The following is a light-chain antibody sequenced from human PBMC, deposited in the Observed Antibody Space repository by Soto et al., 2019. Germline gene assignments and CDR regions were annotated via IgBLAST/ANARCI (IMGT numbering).Light chain of an antibody. CDR2: GAS. CDR3: KQYGSSPR. CDR1: QSVSSSY. Sequence: EIVLTQSPGTLSLSPGERATLSCRASQSVSSSYLAWYQQKPGQAPRLLIYGASSRATGIPDRFSGSGSGTDFTLTISRLEAEEFAVYYCKQYGSSPRFGQRTRLEIK. V-gene: IGKV3-20*01. J-gene: IGKJ5*01.